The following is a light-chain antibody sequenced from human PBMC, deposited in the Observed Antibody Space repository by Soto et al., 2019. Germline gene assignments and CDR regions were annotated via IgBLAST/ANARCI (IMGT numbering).Light chain of an antibody. J-gene: IGKJ2*01. CDR1: QRVGSSY. CDR3: QQYGSAPFN. V-gene: IGKV3-20*01. CDR2: GAS. Sequence: EIVLTQSRRTLSLCPGERATLSCRASQRVGSSYLAWYQQRPGQTPRLLIYGASSRATGIPDRFSGSGSGTDFTLTISRLEPEDFAVYHCQQYGSAPFNFGQGTRLEIK.